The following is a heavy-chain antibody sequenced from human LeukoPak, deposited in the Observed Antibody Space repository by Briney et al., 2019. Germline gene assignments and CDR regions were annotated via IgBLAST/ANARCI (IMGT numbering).Heavy chain of an antibody. CDR3: ARLEYCGGDCLGYFDY. CDR1: GYSFTSYW. J-gene: IGHJ4*02. D-gene: IGHD2-21*02. CDR2: IYPGDSDT. V-gene: IGHV5-51*01. Sequence: GESLKISCKGSGYSFTSYWIGWVRQMPGKGLGWMGIIYPGDSDTRYSPSFQGQVTISADKSISTAYLQWSSLKASDTAMYYCARLEYCGGDCLGYFDYWGQGTLVTVSS.